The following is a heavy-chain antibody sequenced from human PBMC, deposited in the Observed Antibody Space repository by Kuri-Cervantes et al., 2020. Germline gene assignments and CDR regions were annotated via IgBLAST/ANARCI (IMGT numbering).Heavy chain of an antibody. D-gene: IGHD2-15*01. CDR1: EFTVSGNC. Sequence: GESLKISCAASEFTVSGNCMNWVRQAPGKGLEWVSIIYTCVGTYYADSVKGRFTISRHNSRNTLYLQMSSLRAEDTAVYYCARVHCSGGSCYVEYYYIDVWGKGTTVTVSS. V-gene: IGHV3-53*04. CDR3: ARVHCSGGSCYVEYYYIDV. CDR2: IYTCVGT. J-gene: IGHJ6*03.